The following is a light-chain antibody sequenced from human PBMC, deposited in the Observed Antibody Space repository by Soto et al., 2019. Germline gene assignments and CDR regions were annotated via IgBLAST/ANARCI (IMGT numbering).Light chain of an antibody. J-gene: IGKJ2*01. CDR1: QSVSSSY. CDR2: CAS. Sequence: EIVLTQYPGTLSLSPGERATLSCRASQSVSSSYLAWYQQKPGQAPRLLIYCASSRATGIPDRFSGSGSGTDFTLTISRLEPEDFAVYYCQQYGISHHTFGQGTKLEIK. CDR3: QQYGISHHT. V-gene: IGKV3-20*01.